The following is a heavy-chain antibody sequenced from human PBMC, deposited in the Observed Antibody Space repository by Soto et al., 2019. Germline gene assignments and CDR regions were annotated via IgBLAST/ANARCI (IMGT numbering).Heavy chain of an antibody. CDR3: ARRRYCGADCYSKYYYGMDV. CDR2: IIPVLGVT. Sequence: QVQLVQSGAEVKKPGSSVKVSCQASGSTFSSYTVSWVRQAPGQGLEWMGRIIPVLGVTNYAPKFKGRVTMTGDKSKTTAHMEFSSVRAGDTAVYYCARRRYCGADCYSKYYYGMDVWGQETTVTFSS. J-gene: IGHJ6*02. CDR1: GSTFSSYT. V-gene: IGHV1-69*02. D-gene: IGHD2-21*02.